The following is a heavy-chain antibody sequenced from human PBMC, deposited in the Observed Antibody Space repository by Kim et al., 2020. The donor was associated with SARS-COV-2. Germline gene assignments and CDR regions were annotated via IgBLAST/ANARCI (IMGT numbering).Heavy chain of an antibody. D-gene: IGHD2-2*01. V-gene: IGHV4-39*01. Sequence: NPSLKSRVTISVDTSKNQFSLKLSSVTAADTAVYYCARSWDIVVVAWFDPWGQGTLVTVSS. CDR3: ARSWDIVVVAWFDP. J-gene: IGHJ5*02.